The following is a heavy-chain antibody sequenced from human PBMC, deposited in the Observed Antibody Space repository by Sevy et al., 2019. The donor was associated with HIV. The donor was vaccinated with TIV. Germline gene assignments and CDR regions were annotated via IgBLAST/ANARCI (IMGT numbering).Heavy chain of an antibody. D-gene: IGHD2-2*01. CDR1: GGSFSGYF. V-gene: IGHV4-34*01. Sequence: SETLSLTCAVSGGSFSGYFWNWIRQSPGKGLEWIGEINHTGSLKYNPSLKSRVTISVDASKSQLFLHLRSVPAADTAVYYCARGRQAYVVVVPSTVPFDYWGRGTLVTVSS. CDR2: INHTGSL. CDR3: ARGRQAYVVVVPSTVPFDY. J-gene: IGHJ4*02.